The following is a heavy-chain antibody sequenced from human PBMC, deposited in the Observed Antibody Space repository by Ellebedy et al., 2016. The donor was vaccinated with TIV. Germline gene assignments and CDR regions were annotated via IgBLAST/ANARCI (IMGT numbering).Heavy chain of an antibody. D-gene: IGHD2-8*02. CDR1: GFTVSSNY. Sequence: GGSLRLSCVASGFTVSSNYMFWVRQAPGKGLEWVALQHSTDIPYYADSVRGRLTVSRDDSQNKLFRQMNNLRGDDTAVYYCARTDCSGRSCYSFFNHWGQGTLVTVSS. CDR3: ARTDCSGRSCYSFFNH. CDR2: QHSTDIP. V-gene: IGHV3-53*01. J-gene: IGHJ1*01.